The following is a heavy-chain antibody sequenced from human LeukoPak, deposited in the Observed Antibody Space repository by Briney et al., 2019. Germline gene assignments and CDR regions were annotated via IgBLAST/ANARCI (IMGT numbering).Heavy chain of an antibody. D-gene: IGHD1-26*01. V-gene: IGHV4-30-4*08. CDR2: IYYSGST. CDR1: GGSISSGGYS. J-gene: IGHJ4*02. CDR3: AREGIVGATIGGCFDY. Sequence: SETLSLTCAVSGGSISSGGYSWSWIRQPPGKGLEWIGYIYYSGSTYYNPSLKSRVTISVDTSKNQFSLKLSSVTAADTAVYYCAREGIVGATIGGCFDYWGQGTLVTVSS.